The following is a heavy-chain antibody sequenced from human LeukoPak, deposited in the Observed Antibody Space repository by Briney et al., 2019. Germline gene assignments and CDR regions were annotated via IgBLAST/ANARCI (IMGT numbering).Heavy chain of an antibody. CDR3: ARRHDYGGTNYYYYYMDV. CDR1: GYSFTSYW. CDR2: IYPGVSDT. J-gene: IGHJ6*03. Sequence: GESLKISCKGSGYSFTSYWIGWVRQMPGKGLEWMGIIYPGVSDTRYSPSFQGQVTISADKSISTAYLQWSSLKASDTAMYYCARRHDYGGTNYYYYYMDVWGKGTTVTVSS. D-gene: IGHD4-23*01. V-gene: IGHV5-51*01.